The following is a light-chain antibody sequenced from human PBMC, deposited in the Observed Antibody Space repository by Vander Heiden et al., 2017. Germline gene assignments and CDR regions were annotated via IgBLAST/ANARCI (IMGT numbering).Light chain of an antibody. V-gene: IGKV1-5*01. J-gene: IGKJ3*01. CDR3: QQHNSYSSST. CDR1: QSISSW. Sequence: DIQMTQSPSTLSASVGDRVTITCRASQSISSWLAWYQQKPGKAPKLLIYDASSLESGVPSRFSRSGYGTEFTLTISSRQPDDFAPYYCQQHNSYSSSTFGHGTKVDIK. CDR2: DAS.